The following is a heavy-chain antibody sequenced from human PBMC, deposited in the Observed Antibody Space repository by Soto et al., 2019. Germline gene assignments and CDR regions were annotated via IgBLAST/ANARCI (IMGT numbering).Heavy chain of an antibody. J-gene: IGHJ4*02. Sequence: QVQLQESGPGLVKPSETLSLTCTVSGGSISSYYWSWIRQPLGQGLEWIGYIYNSGRTIYNPSLKRRVTTLVDTSKNQFSLRLSSVTAADTAVYYCAREKAIEVAGTPFDYWGQGTLVTVSS. CDR3: AREKAIEVAGTPFDY. D-gene: IGHD6-19*01. V-gene: IGHV4-59*01. CDR1: GGSISSYY. CDR2: IYNSGRT.